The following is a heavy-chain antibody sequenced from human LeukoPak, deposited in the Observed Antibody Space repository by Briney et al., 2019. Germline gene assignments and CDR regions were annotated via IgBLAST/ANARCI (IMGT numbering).Heavy chain of an antibody. Sequence: GGSLRLSCAASGFTFSSYAMSWVRQAPGKGLEWVSAISGSGGTTYYADSVKGRFTISRDNSKNTLYLQMNSLRAEDTAVYYCAKDSYDSSGYYNYWGQGTLVTVSS. CDR2: ISGSGGTT. CDR3: AKDSYDSSGYYNY. D-gene: IGHD3-22*01. V-gene: IGHV3-23*01. CDR1: GFTFSSYA. J-gene: IGHJ4*02.